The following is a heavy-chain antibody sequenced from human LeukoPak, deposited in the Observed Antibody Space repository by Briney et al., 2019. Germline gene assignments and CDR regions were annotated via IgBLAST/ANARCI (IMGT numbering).Heavy chain of an antibody. CDR2: IYSGGTT. J-gene: IGHJ4*02. CDR3: ARDRGGSGSYYTGYYFDY. D-gene: IGHD3-10*01. CDR1: GFTVSSNY. V-gene: IGHV3-53*05. Sequence: GGSLRLSCAASGFTVSSNYMSWVRQAPGKGLEWVSLIYSGGTTYYADSVKGRFTISRDNSKNTLYLQMNSLRAEDTAVYYCARDRGGSGSYYTGYYFDYWGQGTLVTVSS.